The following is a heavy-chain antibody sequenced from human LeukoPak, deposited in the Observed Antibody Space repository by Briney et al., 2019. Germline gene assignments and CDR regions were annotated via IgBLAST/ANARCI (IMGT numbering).Heavy chain of an antibody. CDR1: GFTFSSYS. CDR3: ARDSAPFDWLSPLDY. J-gene: IGHJ4*02. D-gene: IGHD3-9*01. Sequence: PGGSLRLSCAASGFTFSSYSMNWVRQAPGKGLEWVSSISSSSSYIYYADSVKGRFTISRDNAKNSLYLQMNSLRAEDTAVYYCARDSAPFDWLSPLDYWGQGTLVTVSS. CDR2: ISSSSSYI. V-gene: IGHV3-21*01.